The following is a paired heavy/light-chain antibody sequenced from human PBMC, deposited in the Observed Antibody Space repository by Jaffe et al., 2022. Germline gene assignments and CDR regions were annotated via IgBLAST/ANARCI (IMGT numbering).Heavy chain of an antibody. V-gene: IGHV3-23*01. CDR1: GFTFSSYA. CDR3: AKVGFLEWLLPDYYYYYMDV. Sequence: EVQLLESGGGLVQPGGSLRLSCAASGFTFSSYAMSWVRQAPGKGLEWVSAISGSGGSTYYADSVKGRFTISRDNSKNTLYLQMNSLRAEDTAVYYCAKVGFLEWLLPDYYYYYMDVWGKGTTVTVSS. D-gene: IGHD3-3*01. J-gene: IGHJ6*03. CDR2: ISGSGGST.
Light chain of an antibody. CDR2: AAS. J-gene: IGKJ3*01. Sequence: DIQLTQSPSFLSASVGDRVTITCRASQGISSYLAWYQQKPGKAPKLLIYAASTLQSGVPSRFSGSGSGTEFTLTISSLQPEDFATYYCQQLNSYPRFTFGPGTKVDIK. CDR1: QGISSY. CDR3: QQLNSYPRFT. V-gene: IGKV1-9*01.